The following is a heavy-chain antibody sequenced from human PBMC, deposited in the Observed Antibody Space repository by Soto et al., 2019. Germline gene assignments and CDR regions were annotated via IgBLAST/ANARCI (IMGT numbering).Heavy chain of an antibody. V-gene: IGHV3-7*01. J-gene: IGHJ3*01. CDR3: ARVGLGATWRNASDF. D-gene: IGHD1-26*01. CDR2: IKQDGGEK. CDR1: GFIFSSYS. Sequence: GGSLRLSCAASGFIFSSYSMSWVRQAPGKGLEWVANIKQDGGEKYYVDSVKGRFTISRDHAKSSVFLQMNSLRAEDTAVYYCARVGLGATWRNASDFRGQGTMVTV.